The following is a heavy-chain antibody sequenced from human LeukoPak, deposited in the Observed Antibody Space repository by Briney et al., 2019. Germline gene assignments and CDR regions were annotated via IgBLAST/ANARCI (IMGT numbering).Heavy chain of an antibody. Sequence: GGSLRLSCAASGFTFSSYAMHWVRQAPGKGLKWVAVISYDGSNKYYADSVKGRFTIPRDNSKNTLYLQMNSLRAEDTAVYYCARSTAEENWFDPWGQGTLVTVSS. CDR2: ISYDGSNK. V-gene: IGHV3-30-3*01. CDR3: ARSTAEENWFDP. D-gene: IGHD2-8*02. J-gene: IGHJ5*02. CDR1: GFTFSSYA.